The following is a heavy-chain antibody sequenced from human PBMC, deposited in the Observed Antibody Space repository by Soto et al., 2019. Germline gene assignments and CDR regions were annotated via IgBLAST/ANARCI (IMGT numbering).Heavy chain of an antibody. Sequence: SETLSLTCAVYGGSFSGYYWSWIRQPPGKGLEWIGEINHSGSTNYNPSLKSRVTISVDTSKNQFSLKLSSVTAADTAVYYCARVFLCYFDYWGQGTLVTVSS. D-gene: IGHD3-3*01. J-gene: IGHJ4*02. CDR2: INHSGST. V-gene: IGHV4-34*01. CDR3: ARVFLCYFDY. CDR1: GGSFSGYY.